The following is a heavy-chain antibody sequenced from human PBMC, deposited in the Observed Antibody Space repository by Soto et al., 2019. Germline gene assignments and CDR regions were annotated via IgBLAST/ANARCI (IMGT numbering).Heavy chain of an antibody. CDR1: GGSIRSTSYY. CDR3: ARQLSAADAFDI. Sequence: TLSLPFTVSGGSIRSTSYYWGCIRQPPGKALEWLALIDWDDDKYYSTSLKTRLTISKDTSKNQVVLTMTKMDPVDTATYYCARQLSAADAFDIWGQGTMVTVSS. D-gene: IGHD3-16*02. J-gene: IGHJ3*02. V-gene: IGHV2-70*01. CDR2: IDWDDDK.